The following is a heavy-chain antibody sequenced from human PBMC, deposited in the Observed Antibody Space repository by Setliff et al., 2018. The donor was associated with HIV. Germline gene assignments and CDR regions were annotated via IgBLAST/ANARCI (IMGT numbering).Heavy chain of an antibody. V-gene: IGHV3-7*01. J-gene: IGHJ4*02. Sequence: GGSLRLSCAASGFTFSRYWMSWVRQAPGKGLEWVANIKQDGSEKYYVDSVKGRFTISRDNAKNSLYLQMNSLRAEDTAMYYCARVSAVGLVYWGQGTLVTVSS. CDR3: ARVSAVGLVY. CDR1: GFTFSRYW. D-gene: IGHD3-16*01. CDR2: IKQDGSEK.